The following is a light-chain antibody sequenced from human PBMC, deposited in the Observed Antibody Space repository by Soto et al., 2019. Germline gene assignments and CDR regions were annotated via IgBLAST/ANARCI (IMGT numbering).Light chain of an antibody. CDR1: QSLLHSNGYKY. CDR2: LGS. Sequence: DIVMTQSPLSLPVTPGEPASISCRSSQSLLHSNGYKYLDWYLQKPGQSPQLLIYLGSNRASGVPDRFSGSGSGTDFTLKISRVEAEDVGVYYCMQALQTPLTFGQGKRLEIK. J-gene: IGKJ5*01. CDR3: MQALQTPLT. V-gene: IGKV2-28*01.